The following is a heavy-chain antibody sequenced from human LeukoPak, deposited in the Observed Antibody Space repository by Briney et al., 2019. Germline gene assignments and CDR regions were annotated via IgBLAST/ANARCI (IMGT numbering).Heavy chain of an antibody. J-gene: IGHJ3*02. V-gene: IGHV3-30*18. D-gene: IGHD6-13*01. Sequence: PGGSLRLSCAASGFTFSSYGMHWVRQAPGKGLEWVAVISYDGSNKYYADSVKGRFTISRDNSKNTLYLQMNSLRAEDTAVYYCAKDRGQLVRVGDAFDIWGQGTMVAVSS. CDR3: AKDRGQLVRVGDAFDI. CDR2: ISYDGSNK. CDR1: GFTFSSYG.